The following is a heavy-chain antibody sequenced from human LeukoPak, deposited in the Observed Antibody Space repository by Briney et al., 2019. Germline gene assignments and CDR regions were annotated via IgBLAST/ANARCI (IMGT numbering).Heavy chain of an antibody. Sequence: GGSLRLSCAASGLTVSSNYMNWVRQAPGKGLEWVSVIYSGGSTYYADSVKGRFTISRANSENTLYLQMNNLRAEDTAVYYCAKATGYLLWGQGTLVTVSS. CDR2: IYSGGST. J-gene: IGHJ4*02. CDR3: AKATGYLL. V-gene: IGHV3-53*01. D-gene: IGHD1-14*01. CDR1: GLTVSSNY.